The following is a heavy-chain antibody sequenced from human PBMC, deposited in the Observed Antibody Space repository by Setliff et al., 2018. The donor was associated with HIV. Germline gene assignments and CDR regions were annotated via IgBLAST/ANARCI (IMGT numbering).Heavy chain of an antibody. CDR2: VDPEDGET. CDR1: GYSFTTYF. J-gene: IGHJ2*01. CDR3: ARERGVVIGSGNWYFDL. V-gene: IGHV1-69-2*01. Sequence: AASVKVSCKASGYSFTTYFMHWVRQAPGKGLEWMGRVDPEDGETIYAERFRGRISLTVDKSTGTVYMELSSLRSEDTAVYYCARERGVVIGSGNWYFDLWGRGTLVTVSS. D-gene: IGHD2-21*01.